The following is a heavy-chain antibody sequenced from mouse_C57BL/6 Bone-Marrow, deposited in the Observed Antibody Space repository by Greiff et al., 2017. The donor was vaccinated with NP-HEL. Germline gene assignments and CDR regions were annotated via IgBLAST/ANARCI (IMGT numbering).Heavy chain of an antibody. CDR1: GYTFTSYW. V-gene: IGHV1-7*01. J-gene: IGHJ3*01. CDR2: INPSSGYT. Sequence: QVQLKESGAELAKPGASVKLSCKASGYTFTSYWMHWVKQRPGQGLEWIGYINPSSGYTKYNQKFKDKATLTADKSSSTAYMQLSSLTYEDSAVYDCARIYYGNCGFAYWGQGTLVTASA. CDR3: ARIYYGNCGFAY. D-gene: IGHD2-1*01.